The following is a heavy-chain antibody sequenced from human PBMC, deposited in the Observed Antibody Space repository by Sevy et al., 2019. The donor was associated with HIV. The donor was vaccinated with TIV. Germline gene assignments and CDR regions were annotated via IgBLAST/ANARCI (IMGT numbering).Heavy chain of an antibody. CDR1: GFTFSSYS. D-gene: IGHD3-16*02. V-gene: IGHV3-21*01. CDR2: ISSSSSYI. Sequence: GGSLRLSCAASGFTFSSYSMNWVRQAPGKGLEWVSSISSSSSYIYYADSVKGRFTISRDNAKNSPYLQMNSLRAEDTAVYYCARGPFDYVEGSYRCLDYWGQGTLVTVSS. J-gene: IGHJ4*02. CDR3: ARGPFDYVEGSYRCLDY.